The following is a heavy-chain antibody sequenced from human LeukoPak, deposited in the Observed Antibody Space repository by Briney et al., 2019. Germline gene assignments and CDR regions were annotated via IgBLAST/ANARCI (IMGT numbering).Heavy chain of an antibody. CDR2: IYWDDDK. D-gene: IGHD6-13*01. CDR3: AHRRGSTWRLNSWFDP. CDR1: GFSLSTRGVG. J-gene: IGHJ5*02. Sequence: SGPTLVNPTQTLTLTCTFSGFSLSTRGVGVDWIRQPTGSALDLYSPIYWDDDKRYSQSLKSRLTITKDTSKSQAVLTMTNMDPVDTATYYCAHRRGSTWRLNSWFDPWGQGTRVTVSS. V-gene: IGHV2-5*02.